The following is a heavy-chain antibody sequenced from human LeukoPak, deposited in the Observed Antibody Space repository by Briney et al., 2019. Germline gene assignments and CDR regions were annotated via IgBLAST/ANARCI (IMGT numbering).Heavy chain of an antibody. CDR1: GGSISTYY. Sequence: PSETLSLTCTVSGGSISTYYWSWIRQSPGKGLEYIGYINYRGTTDSNPSLKSRVTISVDASKNQFSLKLNSVTAADTAVYFCARHEPARRGAFDFWGQGSMVTVSS. D-gene: IGHD1-14*01. CDR3: ARHEPARRGAFDF. CDR2: INYRGTT. J-gene: IGHJ3*01. V-gene: IGHV4-59*08.